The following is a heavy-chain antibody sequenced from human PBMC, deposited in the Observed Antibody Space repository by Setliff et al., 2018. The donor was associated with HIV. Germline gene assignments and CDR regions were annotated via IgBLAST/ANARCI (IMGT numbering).Heavy chain of an antibody. D-gene: IGHD3-10*01. CDR3: ARDRYAGEIDY. Sequence: SETLCLTCSVSGGSINSGHYYWSWIRHHPGKGLEWIGYIYYTGSTYFNPSLKSRLTLSIDTSKNQFSLKLSSVTAADTAVYYCARDRYAGEIDYWGQGTLVTAPQ. J-gene: IGHJ4*02. V-gene: IGHV4-31*03. CDR1: GGSINSGHYY. CDR2: IYYTGST.